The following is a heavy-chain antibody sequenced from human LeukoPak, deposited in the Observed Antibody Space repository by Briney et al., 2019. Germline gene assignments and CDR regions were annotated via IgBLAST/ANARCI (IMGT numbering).Heavy chain of an antibody. V-gene: IGHV3-15*01. CDR1: GITISDAW. Sequence: GGSLRLSCEASGITISDAWMSWVRQAPGKGLEWVGRIKSKSAGGTTDHAAPVKGRFTISRDDSKNTLYLQMNSLTIEDTSVYYCVTPPDWGQGTLVTVSS. J-gene: IGHJ4*02. CDR3: VTPPD. D-gene: IGHD2-21*02. CDR2: IKSKSAGGTT.